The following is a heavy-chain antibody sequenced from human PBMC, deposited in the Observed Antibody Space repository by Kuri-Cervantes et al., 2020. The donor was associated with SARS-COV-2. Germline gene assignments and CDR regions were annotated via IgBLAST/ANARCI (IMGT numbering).Heavy chain of an antibody. D-gene: IGHD3-3*01. CDR1: GFTFSSYA. CDR3: AKAPPGVTIFGVVIMSEGENYYYGMDV. Sequence: ETLSLTCAASGFTFSSYAMSWVRQAPGKGLEWVSAISGSGGSTYYADSVKGRFTISRDNSKNTLYLQMNSLRAEDTAVYYCAKAPPGVTIFGVVIMSEGENYYYGMDVWGQGTTVTVSS. J-gene: IGHJ6*02. CDR2: ISGSGGST. V-gene: IGHV3-23*01.